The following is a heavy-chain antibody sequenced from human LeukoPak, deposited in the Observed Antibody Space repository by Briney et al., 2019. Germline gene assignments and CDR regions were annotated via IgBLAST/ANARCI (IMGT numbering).Heavy chain of an antibody. D-gene: IGHD2/OR15-2a*01. V-gene: IGHV1-46*01. Sequence: ASVKVSCKASGFTFTNYWMHWVRQAPGQGLELMGVINPRGDSAFYAQKFQGRLTMTRDTSTTTLYMDLSSLRSDDTAVYYCARDNSVSDEAWWLDPWGQGTLVTVSS. J-gene: IGHJ5*02. CDR1: GFTFTNYW. CDR3: ARDNSVSDEAWWLDP. CDR2: INPRGDSA.